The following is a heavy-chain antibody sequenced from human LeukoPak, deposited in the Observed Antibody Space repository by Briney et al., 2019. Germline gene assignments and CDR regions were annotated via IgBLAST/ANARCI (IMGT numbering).Heavy chain of an antibody. CDR2: ISGSGGST. D-gene: IGHD3-22*01. CDR3: AKDPEKYYYDSSGYYYYY. CDR1: GFTFSNYD. Sequence: GGSLRLSCAASGFTFSNYDMSWVRQAPGKGLEWVSAISGSGGSTYYADSVKGRFTISRDNSKNTLYLQMNSLRAEDTAVYYCAKDPEKYYYDSSGYYYYYWGQGTLVTVSS. V-gene: IGHV3-23*01. J-gene: IGHJ4*02.